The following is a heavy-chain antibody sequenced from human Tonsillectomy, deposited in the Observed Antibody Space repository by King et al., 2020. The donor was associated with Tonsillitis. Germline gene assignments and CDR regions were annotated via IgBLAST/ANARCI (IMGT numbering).Heavy chain of an antibody. CDR3: ARDSDLEITTGPRPGPVGYFNY. J-gene: IGHJ4*02. V-gene: IGHV4-31*03. Sequence: QLQLQESGPGQVKPSQTLSLTCSVSGGSVSRVGYYWTWLRHLPGKGLEWMGFTSYSGPTYYNPSLKSRITISLDTSKNAFSLKLASVTAADTAVYYCARDSDLEITTGPRPGPVGYFNYWGQGALVTVSS. D-gene: IGHD3-16*01. CDR2: TSYSGPT. CDR1: GGSVSRVGYY.